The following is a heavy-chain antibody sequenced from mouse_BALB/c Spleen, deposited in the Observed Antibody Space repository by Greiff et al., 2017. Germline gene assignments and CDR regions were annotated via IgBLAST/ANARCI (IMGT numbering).Heavy chain of an antibody. CDR1: GFAFSSYD. CDR3: ARRGYYHAMDY. J-gene: IGHJ4*01. D-gene: IGHD2-2*01. V-gene: IGHV5-12-1*01. CDR2: ISSGGGST. Sequence: EVQRVESGGGLVKPGGSLKLSCAASGFAFSSYDMSWVRQTPEKRLEWVAYISSGGGSTYYPDTVKGRFTISRDNAKNTLYLQMSSLKSEDTAMYYCARRGYYHAMDYWGQGTSVTVSS.